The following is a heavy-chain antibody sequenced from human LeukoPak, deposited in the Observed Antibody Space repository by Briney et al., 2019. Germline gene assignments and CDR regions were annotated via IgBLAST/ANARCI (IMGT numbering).Heavy chain of an antibody. CDR2: IFHSEST. Sequence: KPSETLSLTCAVSGASITSDNWWTWVRQPPGKGLEWIGEIFHSESTNYNPSLKSRVTISVDKSKNQFSLKLSSVTAADTAVYFCARGVPVGATNGPSFDYWAREPWSPSPQ. CDR1: GASITSDNW. V-gene: IGHV4-4*02. CDR3: ARGVPVGATNGPSFDY. D-gene: IGHD1-26*01. J-gene: IGHJ4*02.